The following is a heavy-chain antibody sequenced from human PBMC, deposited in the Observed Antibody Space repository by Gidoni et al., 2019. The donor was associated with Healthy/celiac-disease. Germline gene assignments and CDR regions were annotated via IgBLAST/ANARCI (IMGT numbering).Heavy chain of an antibody. Sequence: QVQLVESGGGVVQPGRSLSLSCAASGFTFSSYAMHWVRQAPGKGLEWVAVISYDGSNKYYADSVKGRFTISRDNSKNTLYLQMNSLRAEDTAVYYCARDSSSRLVRWFDPWGQGTLVTVSS. V-gene: IGHV3-30-3*01. CDR3: ARDSSSRLVRWFDP. CDR2: ISYDGSNK. D-gene: IGHD6-13*01. J-gene: IGHJ5*02. CDR1: GFTFSSYA.